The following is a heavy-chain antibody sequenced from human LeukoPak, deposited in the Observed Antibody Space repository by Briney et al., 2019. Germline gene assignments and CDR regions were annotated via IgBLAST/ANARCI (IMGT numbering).Heavy chain of an antibody. V-gene: IGHV4-34*01. CDR1: GGSFSGYY. J-gene: IGHJ4*02. D-gene: IGHD3-10*01. Sequence: SETLSLTCAVYGGSFSGYYWSWIRHPPGKGLEWIGEINHSGSTNYNPSLKSRVTISVDTSKNQFSLKLSSVTAADTAVYYCARGRVLWFGELYYFDYWGQGTLVTVSS. CDR3: ARGRVLWFGELYYFDY. CDR2: INHSGST.